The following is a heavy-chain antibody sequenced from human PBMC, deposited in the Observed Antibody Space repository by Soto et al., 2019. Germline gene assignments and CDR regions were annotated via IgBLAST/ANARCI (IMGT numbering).Heavy chain of an antibody. V-gene: IGHV3-23*01. CDR1: GFTFSSYA. Sequence: GGSLRLSCAASGFTFSSYAMSWVRQAPGKGLEWVAAISGSGCSTYYADSVKGRFTISRDNSKNTLYLQMNSLRAEDTVVYYCAKGSSSSSSLDWFDPWGQGTLVTVSS. CDR2: ISGSGCST. D-gene: IGHD6-6*01. J-gene: IGHJ5*02. CDR3: AKGSSSSSSLDWFDP.